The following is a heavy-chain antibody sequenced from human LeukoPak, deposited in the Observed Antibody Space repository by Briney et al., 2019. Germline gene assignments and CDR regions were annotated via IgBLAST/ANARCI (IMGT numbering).Heavy chain of an antibody. CDR1: GYIFFNYG. V-gene: IGHV1-18*01. J-gene: IGHJ4*02. Sequence: VSVKVSCKASGYIFFNYGVTWVRQAPGQGLEWVGWITVYDGHTKYAQSLQDRVTMTTDTSTHTAYMELKDLRSDDTAVYFCAREAGRGGTYSRPDYWGQGTLVTVSS. CDR2: ITVYDGHT. CDR3: AREAGRGGTYSRPDY. D-gene: IGHD2-15*01.